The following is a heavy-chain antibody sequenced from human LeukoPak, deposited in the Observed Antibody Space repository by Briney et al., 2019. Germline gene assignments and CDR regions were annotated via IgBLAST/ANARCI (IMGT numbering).Heavy chain of an antibody. Sequence: SVKVSCKASGGTFSSYAISWVRQAPGQGLEWMGGIIPIFGTANYAQKFQGRVTITADESTSTAYMELSSLRSEDTAVYYCARTVTTLLGRHPAALDYWGQGTLVTVSS. CDR1: GGTFSSYA. CDR2: IIPIFGTA. J-gene: IGHJ4*02. V-gene: IGHV1-69*13. CDR3: ARTVTTLLGRHPAALDY. D-gene: IGHD4-11*01.